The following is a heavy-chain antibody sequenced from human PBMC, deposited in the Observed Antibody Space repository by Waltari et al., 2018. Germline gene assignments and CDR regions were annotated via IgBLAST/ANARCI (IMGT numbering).Heavy chain of an antibody. CDR2: ISSDASDT. CDR3: ARVARRTYRSPVPGRHYYYGMDV. Sequence: EEQLVESGGGLVQPGDSLRLSCAASGFTFSTYWMNWVRQAPGKGPLWVSRISSDASDTAYADSVKGRFTISRENAKNTLYLQMNRLRAEDTAVYYCARVARRTYRSPVPGRHYYYGMDVWGQGTTVTVSS. V-gene: IGHV3-74*03. CDR1: GFTFSTYW. D-gene: IGHD1-1*01. J-gene: IGHJ6*02.